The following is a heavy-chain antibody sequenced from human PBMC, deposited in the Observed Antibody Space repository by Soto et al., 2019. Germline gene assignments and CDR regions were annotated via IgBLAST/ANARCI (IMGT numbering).Heavy chain of an antibody. Sequence: EVQLVESGGGLVKPGGSLRLSCAASGFTFSSYSMNWVGQAPGKGLEWVSSISSSSSYIYYADSVKGRFTISRDNAKNSLYLQMNSLRAEDTAVYYCARSLMVRGVRVHYFDYWGQGTLVTVSS. CDR1: GFTFSSYS. J-gene: IGHJ4*02. V-gene: IGHV3-21*01. D-gene: IGHD3-10*01. CDR2: ISSSSSYI. CDR3: ARSLMVRGVRVHYFDY.